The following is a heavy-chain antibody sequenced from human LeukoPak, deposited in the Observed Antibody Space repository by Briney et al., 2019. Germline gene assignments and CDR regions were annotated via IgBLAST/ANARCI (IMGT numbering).Heavy chain of an antibody. CDR2: IYYSGST. V-gene: IGHV4-39*07. Sequence: PSETLSLTCTVSAGSISLYNTYYWNWIRQSPGKGLEWIGSIYYSGSTYYNPSLKSRATISVDTSKNQFSLKLSSVTAADTAVYYCARANYYDSSGLRYWGQGTLVTVSS. D-gene: IGHD3-22*01. CDR1: AGSISLYNTYY. J-gene: IGHJ4*02. CDR3: ARANYYDSSGLRY.